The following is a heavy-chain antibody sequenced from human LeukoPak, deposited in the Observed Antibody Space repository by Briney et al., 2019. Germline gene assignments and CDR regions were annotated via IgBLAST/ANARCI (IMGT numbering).Heavy chain of an antibody. CDR1: GGSISSGGYY. J-gene: IGHJ6*02. CDR2: IYYSGST. D-gene: IGHD6-13*01. Sequence: SQTLSLTCTVSGGSISSGGYYWSWIRQHPGKGLEWIGYIYYSGSTYYNPSLKSRVTISVDTSKNQFSLKLSSVTAADTAVYYCARGLKQQLRDYYYYYGMDVWGQGTTVTVSS. CDR3: ARGLKQQLRDYYYYYGMDV. V-gene: IGHV4-31*03.